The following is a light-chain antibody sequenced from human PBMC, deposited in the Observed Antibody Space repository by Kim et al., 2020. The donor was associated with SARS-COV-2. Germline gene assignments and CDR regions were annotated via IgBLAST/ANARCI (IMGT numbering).Light chain of an antibody. J-gene: IGKJ1*01. V-gene: IGKV3-20*01. Sequence: EIVLTQSPGTLSLSPGERATLSCRASQSVSNRYLAWYQQKPGQAPRLLIYGASTRATGFPDRFSGSGSGTDFTLTISRLEPEDFAVYYCQQCGTSPWTFGQGTKVDIK. CDR3: QQCGTSPWT. CDR2: GAS. CDR1: QSVSNRY.